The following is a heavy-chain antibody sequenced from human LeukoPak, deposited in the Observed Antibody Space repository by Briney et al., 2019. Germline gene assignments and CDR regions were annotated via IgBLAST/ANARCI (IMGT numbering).Heavy chain of an antibody. D-gene: IGHD3-10*01. Sequence: VKVRCMASGGTFSSYAISWVRHPPGQGLEWMGGIIPIFGTANYAQKYQGRVTHTADESTSTAYMELSSLRSEDTAVYYCARDLTMVGGVLGSWGQGTMVTVSS. CDR3: ARDLTMVGGVLGS. CDR2: IIPIFGTA. J-gene: IGHJ1*01. V-gene: IGHV1-69*13. CDR1: GGTFSSYA.